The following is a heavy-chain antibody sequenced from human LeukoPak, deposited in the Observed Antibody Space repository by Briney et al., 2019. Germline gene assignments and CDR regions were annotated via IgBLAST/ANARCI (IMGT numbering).Heavy chain of an antibody. J-gene: IGHJ4*02. CDR3: AKTTTGYSSGRYPGWPVDY. CDR2: GSCGST. V-gene: IGHV3-23*01. Sequence: PGGSLRLSCAASGFTFSSYAMYWVRQAPGKGLEWVSSGSCGSTYYADSVKGRFTISRDNSKNTVYLRMNSLRAEDTAVYYCAKTTTGYSSGRYPGWPVDYWGQGTLVTVSS. D-gene: IGHD6-19*01. CDR1: GFTFSSYA.